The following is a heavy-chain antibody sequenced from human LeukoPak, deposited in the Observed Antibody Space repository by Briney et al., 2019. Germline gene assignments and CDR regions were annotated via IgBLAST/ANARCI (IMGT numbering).Heavy chain of an antibody. CDR2: ISSSSSYI. V-gene: IGHV3-21*01. J-gene: IGHJ4*02. Sequence: KPGGSLRLSCAASGFTFSSYSMNWVRQAPGKGLEWVSSISSSSSYIYYADSVKGRFTISRDNAKNSLYLQMNSLRAEDTAVYYCARGTRLRQATTAPEAGYWGQGTLVTLSS. CDR1: GFTFSSYS. D-gene: IGHD5-12*01. CDR3: ARGTRLRQATTAPEAGY.